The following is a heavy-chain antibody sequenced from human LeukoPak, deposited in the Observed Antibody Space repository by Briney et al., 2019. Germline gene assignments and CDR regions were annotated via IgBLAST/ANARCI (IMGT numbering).Heavy chain of an antibody. V-gene: IGHV4-4*02. D-gene: IGHD5-18*01. CDR1: GDSISSTNW. Sequence: SETLSLTCTVSGDSISSTNWWSWVRQPPGKGLEGIGEIYHSGNTNYNPSLKSRVGISVDKPKNQFSLNLSSVTAADTAVYYCARHAGVRGQRGYSYGYNYYYYYMDVWGKGTTVTISS. J-gene: IGHJ6*03. CDR3: ARHAGVRGQRGYSYGYNYYYYYMDV. CDR2: IYHSGNT.